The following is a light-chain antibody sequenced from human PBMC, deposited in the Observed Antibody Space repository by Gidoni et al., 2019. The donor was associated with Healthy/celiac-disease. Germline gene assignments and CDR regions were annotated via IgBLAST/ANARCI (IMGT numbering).Light chain of an antibody. CDR1: QGSSSY. J-gene: IGKJ2*01. V-gene: IGKV1-8*01. CDR2: AAS. Sequence: AIRITQSPSSLSASTGDRVTITCRASQGSSSYLDWYQQKPGKAPKLLIYAASTLQSGVPSRFSGSGSGTDFTLTISCLQSEDFATYYCQQYYSYPVTFGQGTKLEIK. CDR3: QQYYSYPVT.